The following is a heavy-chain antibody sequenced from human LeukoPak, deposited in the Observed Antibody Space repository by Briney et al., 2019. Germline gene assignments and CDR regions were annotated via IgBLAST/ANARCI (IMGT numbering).Heavy chain of an antibody. V-gene: IGHV3-73*01. D-gene: IGHD4/OR15-4a*01. CDR2: IRSKANNYAT. J-gene: IGHJ6*02. Sequence: GGSLRLSCAASGFIFSDSTVHWVRQASGTGLEWVGRIRSKANNYATAYATSVQGRFTLSRDDSKNTSYLQMNSLKIEDTAVYYCIRGATSGSYYGFDVWGQGATVTV. CDR1: GFIFSDST. CDR3: IRGATSGSYYGFDV.